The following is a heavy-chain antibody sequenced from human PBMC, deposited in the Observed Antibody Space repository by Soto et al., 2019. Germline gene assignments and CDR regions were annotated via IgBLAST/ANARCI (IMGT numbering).Heavy chain of an antibody. J-gene: IGHJ6*02. CDR1: GYTFTGYY. Sequence: ASVKVSCKASGYTFTGYYMHWVRQAPGQGLEWMGWINPNSGGTNYAQKFQGWVTMTRDTSISTAYMELSRLRSDDTAVYYCARDQEPAAIRYYYGMGVWGQGTTVTSP. CDR3: ARDQEPAAIRYYYGMGV. CDR2: INPNSGGT. V-gene: IGHV1-2*04. D-gene: IGHD2-2*01.